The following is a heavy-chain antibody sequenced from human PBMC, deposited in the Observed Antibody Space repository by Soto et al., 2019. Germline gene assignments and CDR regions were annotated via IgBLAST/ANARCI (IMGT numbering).Heavy chain of an antibody. CDR2: ISGSGGST. V-gene: IGHV3-23*01. CDR1: GFTFSSYA. CDR3: AKDRLWFGESPPDY. D-gene: IGHD3-10*01. Sequence: EVQLLESGGGLVQPGGSLRLSCAASGFTFSSYAMSWVRQAPGKGLEWVSAISGSGGSTYYADSVKGRFTISRDNSKDTLYLQMNSLRAEDTAVYYCAKDRLWFGESPPDYWGQGTLVTVSS. J-gene: IGHJ4*02.